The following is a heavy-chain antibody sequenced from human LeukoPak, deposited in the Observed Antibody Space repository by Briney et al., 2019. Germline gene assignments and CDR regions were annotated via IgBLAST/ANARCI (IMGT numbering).Heavy chain of an antibody. CDR3: ARDKKDGDYANYYFDY. V-gene: IGHV3-30-3*01. J-gene: IGHJ4*02. Sequence: GSLRLSCAASGFTFSSYAMHWVRQAPGKGLEWVAVISYDGSNKYYADSVKGRFTISRDNSKNTLYLQMNSLRAEDTAVYYCARDKKDGDYANYYFDYWGQGTLVTVSS. CDR2: ISYDGSNK. CDR1: GFTFSSYA. D-gene: IGHD4-17*01.